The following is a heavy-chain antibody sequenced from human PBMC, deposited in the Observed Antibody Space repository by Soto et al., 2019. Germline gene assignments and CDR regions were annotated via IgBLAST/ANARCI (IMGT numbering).Heavy chain of an antibody. D-gene: IGHD3-22*01. J-gene: IGHJ4*02. CDR3: AREGYYYDSSGYYSNPLDY. Sequence: GGSLRLSCAASGFTFSSYAMHWVRQAPGKGLEYVSAISSNGGSTYYANSVKGRFTISRDNSKNTLYLQMGSLRAEDMAVYYCAREGYYYDSSGYYSNPLDYWGQGTLVTVSS. CDR1: GFTFSSYA. CDR2: ISSNGGST. V-gene: IGHV3-64*01.